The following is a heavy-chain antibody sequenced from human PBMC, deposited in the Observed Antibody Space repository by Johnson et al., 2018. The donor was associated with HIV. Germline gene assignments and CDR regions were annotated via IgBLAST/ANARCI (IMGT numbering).Heavy chain of an antibody. Sequence: QVHLVESGGGLVKPGGSLRLSCAASGFTFSSYAMSWVRQAPGKGLEWVASIRGGGSSKYYADSVKGRFTISRDNSKNTLYLQMNSLRAEDTAVYYCAKAHSGCDEVAFDIWGQGTMVTVSS. D-gene: IGHD5-12*01. CDR2: IRGGGSSK. V-gene: IGHV3-30*02. J-gene: IGHJ3*02. CDR3: AKAHSGCDEVAFDI. CDR1: GFTFSSYA.